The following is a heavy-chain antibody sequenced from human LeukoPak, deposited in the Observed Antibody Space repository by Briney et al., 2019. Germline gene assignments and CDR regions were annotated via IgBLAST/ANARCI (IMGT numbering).Heavy chain of an antibody. D-gene: IGHD5-18*01. J-gene: IGHJ5*02. Sequence: SETLSLTCTVSGGSISSYYWSWIRRPPGKGLECIGYIYYSGSTNYNPSLKSRVTISVDTSKNQFSLKLSSVTAADTAVYYCARGYSYGYGWFDPWGQGTLVTVSS. CDR3: ARGYSYGYGWFDP. V-gene: IGHV4-59*01. CDR2: IYYSGST. CDR1: GGSISSYY.